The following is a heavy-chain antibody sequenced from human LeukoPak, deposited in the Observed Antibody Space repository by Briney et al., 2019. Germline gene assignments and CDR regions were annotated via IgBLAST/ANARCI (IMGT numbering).Heavy chain of an antibody. V-gene: IGHV1-24*01. D-gene: IGHD3-3*01. CDR1: GYTLTELS. Sequence: GASVKVSCMVSGYTLTELSMHWVRQAPGKGLEWMGGFDPEDGETIYAQKFQGRVTMTEDTSTDTAYMELSSLRSEDTAVYYCATAAPPPIFGVVIDYYYYYGMDVWGQGTTVTVSS. J-gene: IGHJ6*02. CDR3: ATAAPPPIFGVVIDYYYYYGMDV. CDR2: FDPEDGET.